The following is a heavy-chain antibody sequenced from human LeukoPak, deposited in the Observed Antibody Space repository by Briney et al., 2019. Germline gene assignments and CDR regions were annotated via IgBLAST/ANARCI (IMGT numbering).Heavy chain of an antibody. D-gene: IGHD3-10*01. V-gene: IGHV4-39*07. CDR1: GGSISSSSYY. CDR2: IYYSGST. J-gene: IGHJ4*02. CDR3: ARDLEYYYGSGSY. Sequence: SETLSLTCTVSGGSISSSSYYWGWIRQPPGKGLEWIGSIYYSGSTYYNPSLKSRVTISVDTSKNQFSLKLSSVTAADTAVYYCARDLEYYYGSGSYWGQGTLVTVSS.